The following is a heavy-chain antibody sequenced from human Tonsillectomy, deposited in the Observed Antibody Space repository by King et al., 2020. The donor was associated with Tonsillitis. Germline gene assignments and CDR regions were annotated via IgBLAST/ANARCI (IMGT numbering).Heavy chain of an antibody. V-gene: IGHV1-46*01. Sequence: VQLVESGAEVKKPGASVRVSCKASGYTFTKYYIHWVRQAPGQGLEWMGIINPSGGSTNYAQKFQGRVTMTRDTSTSTVYMEVSSLRSEDTAVYYCARTGQRDIVVVAAAMPEDYWGQGTLVTVSS. J-gene: IGHJ4*02. CDR1: GYTFTKYY. D-gene: IGHD2-2*01. CDR3: ARTGQRDIVVVAAAMPEDY. CDR2: INPSGGST.